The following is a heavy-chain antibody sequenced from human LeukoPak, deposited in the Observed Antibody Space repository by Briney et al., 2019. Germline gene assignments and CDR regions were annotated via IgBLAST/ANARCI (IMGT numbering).Heavy chain of an antibody. V-gene: IGHV3-30-3*01. CDR1: GFTFSSYA. Sequence: GGSLRLSCAASGFTFSSYAMHWVRQAPGKGLEWVAVISYDGSNKFYADSVKGRFTLSRDNSKNTLYLQMNSLRVEDTAVYYCGRGSVGFGELNYWGQGTLVTVSS. CDR3: GRGSVGFGELNY. CDR2: ISYDGSNK. D-gene: IGHD3-10*01. J-gene: IGHJ4*02.